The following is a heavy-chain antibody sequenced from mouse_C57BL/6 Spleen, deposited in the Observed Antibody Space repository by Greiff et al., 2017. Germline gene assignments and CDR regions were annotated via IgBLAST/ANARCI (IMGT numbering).Heavy chain of an antibody. J-gene: IGHJ1*03. CDR3: ARSFNYYGSSHWYFDV. D-gene: IGHD1-1*01. Sequence: EVKLEESGPGLAKPSQTLSLTCSVTGYSITSDYWNWIRTFPGNKLEYMGYLSYSGSTYYNPSLKSRISITRDTSKNQYYLQLNSVTTEDTATYYCARSFNYYGSSHWYFDVWGTGTTVTVSS. CDR2: LSYSGST. CDR1: GYSITSDY. V-gene: IGHV3-8*01.